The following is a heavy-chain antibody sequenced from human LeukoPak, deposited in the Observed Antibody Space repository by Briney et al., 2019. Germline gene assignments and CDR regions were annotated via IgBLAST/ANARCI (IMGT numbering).Heavy chain of an antibody. V-gene: IGHV4-61*05. J-gene: IGHJ4*02. CDR2: IYYSGST. D-gene: IGHD3-10*01. CDR3: ARGRFSSSAYYYGSGLGYYFDY. Sequence: PSETLSLTCTVSGSSISSSSYYWSWIRQPPGNGLEWIGYIYYSGSTNYNPSLKSRVTISVDTSKNQFSLKLSSVTAADTAVYYCARGRFSSSAYYYGSGLGYYFDYWGQGTLVTVSS. CDR1: GSSISSSSYY.